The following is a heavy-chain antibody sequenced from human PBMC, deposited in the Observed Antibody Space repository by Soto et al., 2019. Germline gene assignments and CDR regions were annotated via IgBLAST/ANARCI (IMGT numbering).Heavy chain of an antibody. Sequence: ASVKVSCKASGYIFISYAMHWVRQAPGQGLEWMGIINPSGGSTSYAQKFQGRVTMTRDTSTSTVYMELSSLRSEDTAVYYCARGHYYDSSGYDLPPPGYWGQGTLVTVSS. J-gene: IGHJ4*02. D-gene: IGHD3-22*01. CDR3: ARGHYYDSSGYDLPPPGY. V-gene: IGHV1-46*01. CDR2: INPSGGST. CDR1: GYIFISYA.